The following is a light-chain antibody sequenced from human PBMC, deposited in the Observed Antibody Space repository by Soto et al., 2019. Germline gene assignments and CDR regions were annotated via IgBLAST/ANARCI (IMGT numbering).Light chain of an antibody. CDR1: QSVSSY. CDR2: DAS. CDR3: QQRSNWPLT. Sequence: EIVLTQSPATLSLSPGERATLSCRASQSVSSYLGWYQQKPGQAPRLLIYDASNRATGIPARFSGSGSGSDFTLIISSLEPEDFAVYYCQQRSNWPLTFGPGTKVDI. J-gene: IGKJ3*01. V-gene: IGKV3-11*01.